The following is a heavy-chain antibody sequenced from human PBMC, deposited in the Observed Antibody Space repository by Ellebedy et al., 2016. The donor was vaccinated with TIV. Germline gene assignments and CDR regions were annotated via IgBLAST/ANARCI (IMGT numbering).Heavy chain of an antibody. V-gene: IGHV3-48*02. J-gene: IGHJ4*02. CDR3: ARAYRSQGTPPLYTYYFDY. D-gene: IGHD1-14*01. CDR1: GLTFSTYS. Sequence: GGSLRLXXVVSGLTFSTYSMSWVRQAPGTGLEWISYISGSSSTIYYADSVKGRFTISRDNAKNSLYLQMNSLRDEDTAVYYCARAYRSQGTPPLYTYYFDYWGQGTLVTVSS. CDR2: ISGSSSTI.